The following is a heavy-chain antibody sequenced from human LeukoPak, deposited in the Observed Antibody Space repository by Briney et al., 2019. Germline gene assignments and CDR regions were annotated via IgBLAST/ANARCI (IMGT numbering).Heavy chain of an antibody. D-gene: IGHD4-17*01. CDR3: ARSRNDNGDYELDY. Sequence: GESLKISCKGSGYSFTRRWIGWVRQMPGKGLEWMGIIYPGDSDTRYSPSFQGQVTISADKSIITAYLQWSSLKASDTAMYYCARSRNDNGDYELDYWGQGTLVTVSS. CDR2: IYPGDSDT. J-gene: IGHJ4*02. V-gene: IGHV5-51*01. CDR1: GYSFTRRW.